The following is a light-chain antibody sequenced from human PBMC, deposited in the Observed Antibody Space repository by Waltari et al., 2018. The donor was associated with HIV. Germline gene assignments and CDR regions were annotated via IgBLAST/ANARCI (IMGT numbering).Light chain of an antibody. V-gene: IGLV2-14*01. J-gene: IGLJ2*01. CDR3: SSYTIISTLVV. CDR1: SSHVGGYNY. Sequence: QSALTQPASVSGSPGQSITISCPGTSSHVGGYNYVSWYQQPPGKAPKLMIYEVSKRPSGVSNRFSGSKSGNTASLTISGLQAEDEADYYCSSYTIISTLVVFGGGTKLTVL. CDR2: EVS.